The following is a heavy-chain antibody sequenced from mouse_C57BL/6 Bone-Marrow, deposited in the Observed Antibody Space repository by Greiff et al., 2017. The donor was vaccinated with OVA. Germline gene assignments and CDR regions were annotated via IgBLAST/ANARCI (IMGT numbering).Heavy chain of an antibody. V-gene: IGHV2-5*01. J-gene: IGHJ2*01. CDR1: GFSLTSYG. CDR2: IWRGGST. Sequence: VKLMESGPGLVQPSQSLSITCTVSGFSLTSYGVHWVRQSPGKGLEWLGVIWRGGSTDYNAAFMSRLSITKDNSKSQVFFKMNSLQADDTAIYCCARSSYRRGYFDYWGQGTTLTVSS. D-gene: IGHD1-3*01. CDR3: ARSSYRRGYFDY.